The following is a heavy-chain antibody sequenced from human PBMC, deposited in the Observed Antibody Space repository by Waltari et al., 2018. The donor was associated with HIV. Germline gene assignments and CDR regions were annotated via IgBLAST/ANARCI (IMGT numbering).Heavy chain of an antibody. CDR1: GFTFGDYW. J-gene: IGHJ4*02. Sequence: EVQLGESGGGLVQPGGSVRLSCGASGFTFGDYWMHWVRRSPGKGRVLVSRSTTSCNRTTYADSVKGRFTISKDEAKNTLYLKMNILRTEDTAVYYCARSRAMAGLLDHWGQGTLVTVSA. CDR3: ARSRAMAGLLDH. V-gene: IGHV3-74*03. CDR2: STTSCNRT. D-gene: IGHD3-3*01.